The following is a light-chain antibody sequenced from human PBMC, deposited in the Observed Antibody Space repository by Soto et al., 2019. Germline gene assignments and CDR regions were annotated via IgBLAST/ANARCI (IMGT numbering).Light chain of an antibody. CDR1: QTISSY. V-gene: IGKV1-39*01. CDR2: AAS. CDR3: QQSYSFPRT. J-gene: IGKJ2*01. Sequence: DIQMTQSPSSLSASVGDRVTITCRASQTISSYLNWYQQKPGKAPKLLIYAASSLQSGVPSRFSGSESGTDFTLTIISLQPEDVATYYCQQSYSFPRTFGQGTNLEFK.